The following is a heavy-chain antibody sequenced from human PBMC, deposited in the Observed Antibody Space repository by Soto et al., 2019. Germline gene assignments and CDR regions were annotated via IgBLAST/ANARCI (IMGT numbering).Heavy chain of an antibody. Sequence: PSETLSLTCTVSGGSISSYYWSWIRQPPGKGLEWIGYIHYSGSTHYNPSLKSRVGISIDTSKPQFSLTLGSVTAAHTAVYYCAKHRFGLDCWGQGTVVTVSS. CDR3: AKHRFGLDC. CDR2: IHYSGST. J-gene: IGHJ4*02. D-gene: IGHD3-10*01. V-gene: IGHV4-59*08. CDR1: GGSISSYY.